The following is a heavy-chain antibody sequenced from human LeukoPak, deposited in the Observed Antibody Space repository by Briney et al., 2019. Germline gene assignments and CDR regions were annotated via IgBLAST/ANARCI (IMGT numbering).Heavy chain of an antibody. V-gene: IGHV3-74*03. CDR2: VNPQGTAT. J-gene: IGHJ4*02. CDR1: GFTFSSYW. Sequence: PGGSLRLSCAASGFTFSSYWMHWVRQAPGKGLVWVSRVNPQGTATTYTDSVKGRFTISRDNAKDALHLQLDNLRAEDTAVYYCARARWSSTGWFLGYWGQGTLVTDSS. D-gene: IGHD6-19*01. CDR3: ARARWSSTGWFLGY.